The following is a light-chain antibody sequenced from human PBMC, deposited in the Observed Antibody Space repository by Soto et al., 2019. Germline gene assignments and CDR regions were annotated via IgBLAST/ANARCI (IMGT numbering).Light chain of an antibody. CDR1: QSSGIW. Sequence: DIQMTQSPSTLSASVGDRVTITCRASQSSGIWLAWYQQKPGKAPNLLIYKASTLESGVPSRFSGSGSGTEFTLTISSLQHDDFATYYCPQYVSFPLTFGGGTEVETK. J-gene: IGKJ4*01. CDR2: KAS. V-gene: IGKV1-5*03. CDR3: PQYVSFPLT.